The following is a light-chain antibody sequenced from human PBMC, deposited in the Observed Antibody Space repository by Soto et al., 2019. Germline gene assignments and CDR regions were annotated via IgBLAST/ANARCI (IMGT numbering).Light chain of an antibody. CDR3: QQSYSIPYV. Sequence: DIQMTQSPSYLSASVGDRVTITCRASQSISTYVNWYQQKPGKAPQLLIHAASSLQGGVPSRFSGSGSGTDFTLTIISLHPEDFATYYCQQSYSIPYVFGQATKLEIE. CDR1: QSISTY. J-gene: IGKJ2*01. CDR2: AAS. V-gene: IGKV1-39*01.